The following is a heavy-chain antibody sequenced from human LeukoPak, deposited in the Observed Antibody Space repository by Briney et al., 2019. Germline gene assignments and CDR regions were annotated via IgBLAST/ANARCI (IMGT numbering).Heavy chain of an antibody. D-gene: IGHD6-13*01. V-gene: IGHV3-30*18. Sequence: PGGSLRLSCAASGFTFSYYGVHWVRQAPGKGLEWVAVISYDGSSKYYADSVKGRFTISRDNSKNTLYLQMNSLRAEDTAVYYCAKDGLAAAGWFDYWGQGTLVTVSS. J-gene: IGHJ4*02. CDR1: GFTFSYYG. CDR3: AKDGLAAAGWFDY. CDR2: ISYDGSSK.